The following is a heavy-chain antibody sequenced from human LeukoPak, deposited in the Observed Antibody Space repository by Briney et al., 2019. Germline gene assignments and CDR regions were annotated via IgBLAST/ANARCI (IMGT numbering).Heavy chain of an antibody. CDR1: GYTFTSYG. Sequence: ASVKVSCKASGYTFTSYGISWVRQAPGQGLEWMGWISAYNGNTNYAQKLQGRVTMTTDTSTSTAYMELRSLRSDDTAVYYCARVLYYYDSSGYYTPRGPHDAFDIWGQGIMVTVSS. CDR3: ARVLYYYDSSGYYTPRGPHDAFDI. J-gene: IGHJ3*02. CDR2: ISAYNGNT. D-gene: IGHD3-22*01. V-gene: IGHV1-18*01.